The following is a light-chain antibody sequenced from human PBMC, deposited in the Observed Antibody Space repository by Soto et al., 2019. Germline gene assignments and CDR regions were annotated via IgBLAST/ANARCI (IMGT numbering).Light chain of an antibody. Sequence: IVMTQTPLSSPVTLGQPASISCRSSQSLVHSDGNTYLSWLQQRPGQPPRLLIYKISMRFSGDPDRYRGSGAVTDFTLKISSVEADDVGLYFCMQATQLPWTFGQGTKVEIK. CDR3: MQATQLPWT. J-gene: IGKJ1*01. CDR1: QSLVHSDGNTY. CDR2: KIS. V-gene: IGKV2-24*01.